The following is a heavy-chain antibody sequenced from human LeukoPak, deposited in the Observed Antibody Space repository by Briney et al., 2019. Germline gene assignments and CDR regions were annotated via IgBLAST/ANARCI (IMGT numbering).Heavy chain of an antibody. D-gene: IGHD4-23*01. Sequence: PSETLSLTCTVSGGSISSYYWSWIRQAPGKGLEWVSYISITSIYTDYADSVKGRFTISRQNAKNSLYLQMNSLRAEDTAVYYCARENSADYWGQGTLVSVS. CDR1: GGSISSYY. CDR3: ARENSADY. V-gene: IGHV3-11*05. CDR2: ISITSIYT. J-gene: IGHJ4*02.